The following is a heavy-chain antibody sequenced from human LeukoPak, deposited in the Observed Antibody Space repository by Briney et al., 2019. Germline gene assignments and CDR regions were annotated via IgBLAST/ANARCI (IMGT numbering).Heavy chain of an antibody. CDR2: IYYSGST. CDR3: ARGRNTFDY. J-gene: IGHJ4*02. V-gene: IGHV4-30-4*01. CDR1: GGSISSGDYY. D-gene: IGHD2/OR15-2a*01. Sequence: SETLSLTCTVSGGSISSGDYYWTWIRQPPGQGLEWIGYIYYSGSTYYNPSLKSRVTISVDTSKNQFSLKLSSVTAADTAVYYCARGRNTFDYWGQGTLVTVSS.